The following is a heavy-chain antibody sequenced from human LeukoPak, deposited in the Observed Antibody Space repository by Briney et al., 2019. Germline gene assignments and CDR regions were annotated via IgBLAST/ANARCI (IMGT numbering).Heavy chain of an antibody. CDR3: ARRRYGEAFNV. V-gene: IGHV3-7*01. J-gene: IGHJ3*01. CDR2: IKQDESEE. CDR1: GFTLSSYW. Sequence: GGSLRLSCAASGFTLSSYWLSWVRQAPGKGLEWVANIKQDESEEHYADSVKGRFTISRDNAKNSLYLQMNSLTAEDTAVFYCARRRYGEAFNVWGQGTMVTVSS. D-gene: IGHD3-9*01.